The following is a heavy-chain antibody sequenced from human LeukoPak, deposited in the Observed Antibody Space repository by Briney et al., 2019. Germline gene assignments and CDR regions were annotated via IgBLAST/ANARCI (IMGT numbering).Heavy chain of an antibody. Sequence: SETLSLTCTVSGGSISSYFWSWIRQPPGKGLEWIGYIYYSGSTNYNPSLKSRVTMSVDTSKNQFSLKLSFVTAADTAVYYCAREGLWFGELFGYYGMDVWGQGTTVTVSS. V-gene: IGHV4-59*12. CDR1: GGSISSYF. CDR3: AREGLWFGELFGYYGMDV. D-gene: IGHD3-10*01. J-gene: IGHJ6*02. CDR2: IYYSGST.